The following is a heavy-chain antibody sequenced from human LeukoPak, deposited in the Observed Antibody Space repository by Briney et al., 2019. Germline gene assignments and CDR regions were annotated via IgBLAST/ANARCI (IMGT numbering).Heavy chain of an antibody. CDR3: ARDAPWTYYYGSGATYYFDY. D-gene: IGHD3-10*01. J-gene: IGHJ4*02. Sequence: SETLSLTCAVYGGSFSGYYWSWIRQPPGKGLEWIGEINHSGSTNYNPSLKSRVTISVDTSKNQFSLKLSSVTAADTAVYYCARDAPWTYYYGSGATYYFDYWGQGALVTVSS. CDR2: INHSGST. CDR1: GGSFSGYY. V-gene: IGHV4-34*01.